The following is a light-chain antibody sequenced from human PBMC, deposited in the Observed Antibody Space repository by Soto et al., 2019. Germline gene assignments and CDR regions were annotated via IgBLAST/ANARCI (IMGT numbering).Light chain of an antibody. CDR1: SSDVGNYDY. CDR3: NSYGGRNNYV. V-gene: IGLV2-8*01. Sequence: LTQPPSASGSPGQSVTISCTGTSSDVGNYDYVSWYQQHPGKAPKLIIYEVSYRPSGVPDRFSGSKSGNTASLTVSGLQAEDEADYYCNSYGGRNNYVFGTGTKVTVL. J-gene: IGLJ1*01. CDR2: EVS.